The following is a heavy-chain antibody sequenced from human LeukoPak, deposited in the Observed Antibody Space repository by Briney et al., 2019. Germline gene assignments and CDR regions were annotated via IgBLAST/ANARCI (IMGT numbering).Heavy chain of an antibody. CDR3: ARDLHFRVYDSSIYYPY. CDR1: GFTFSSYD. V-gene: IGHV3-13*01. J-gene: IGHJ4*02. D-gene: IGHD3-22*01. Sequence: GGSLRLSCAASGFTFSSYDMHWVRQATGKGLEWVSAIGTAGDTYYPGSVKGRFTISRENAKNSLYLQMNSLRAGDTAVYYCARDLHFRVYDSSIYYPYWGQGTLVTVSS. CDR2: IGTAGDT.